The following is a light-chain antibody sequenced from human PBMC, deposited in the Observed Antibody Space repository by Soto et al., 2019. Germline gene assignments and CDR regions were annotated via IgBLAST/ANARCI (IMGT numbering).Light chain of an antibody. Sequence: QSVLTQPASVSGSPGQLITISCTGTSSDIGSDKLVSWYQQHPGRAPKIIIYEAFKRPSGVSNRFSGSRSGNTASLTISGLRGEDEADYYCCSYAGSTTWVFGGGTKLTVL. V-gene: IGLV2-23*01. J-gene: IGLJ3*02. CDR1: SSDIGSDKL. CDR2: EAF. CDR3: CSYAGSTTWV.